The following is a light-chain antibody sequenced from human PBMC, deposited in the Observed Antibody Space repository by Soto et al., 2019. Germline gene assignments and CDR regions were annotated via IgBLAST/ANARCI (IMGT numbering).Light chain of an antibody. CDR2: GNS. CDR3: KSYDSSMSGSK. V-gene: IGLV1-40*01. Sequence: QSVLTQPPSVSGAPGQRVTISCTGSSSNIGAGYNVHWYQQLPGTAPKLLIYGNSNRPSGVPDLFSGSKSGTSASLAITGRQAEDEADYYCKSYDSSMSGSKFGGGTKLTLL. CDR1: SSNIGAGYN. J-gene: IGLJ2*01.